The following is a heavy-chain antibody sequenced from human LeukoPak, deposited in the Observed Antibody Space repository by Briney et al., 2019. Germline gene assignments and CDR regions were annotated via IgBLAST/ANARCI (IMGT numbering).Heavy chain of an antibody. CDR1: GYTLTELS. CDR3: ARIRDGYNDAYDI. J-gene: IGHJ3*02. V-gene: IGHV1-24*01. D-gene: IGHD5-24*01. CDR2: FDPEDGET. Sequence: ASVKVSCKVSGYTLTELSMHWVRQAPGKGLEWMGGFDPEDGETIYAQKFQGSVTMTRDTSTSTVYMGLSSLRSEDTAVYYCARIRDGYNDAYDIWGQGTMVTVSS.